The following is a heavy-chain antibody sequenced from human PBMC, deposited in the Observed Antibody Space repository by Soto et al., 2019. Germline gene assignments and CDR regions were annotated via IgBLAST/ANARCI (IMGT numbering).Heavy chain of an antibody. CDR3: AKGITGTTRAFDI. CDR1: GFTFSSYA. D-gene: IGHD1-7*01. CDR2: ISGSGGST. J-gene: IGHJ3*02. Sequence: EVQLLESGGGLVQPGGSLRLSCAASGFTFSSYAMSWVRQAPGKGLEWVSAISGSGGSTYYADSVKGRFTISRDNSKITLYLQMHSLRAEDTAVYYCAKGITGTTRAFDIWGQGTMVTVSS. V-gene: IGHV3-23*01.